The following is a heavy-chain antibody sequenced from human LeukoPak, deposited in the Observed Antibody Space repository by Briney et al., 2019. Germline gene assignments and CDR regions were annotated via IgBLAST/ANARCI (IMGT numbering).Heavy chain of an antibody. J-gene: IGHJ6*03. Sequence: PGGSLRLSCAASGFTFINYAMSWVRQAPGKGLEWVSGVSGSGGRTNYVDSVKGRFTISRDNSKNTVHLQLESLRVEDTAVYYCAKGSRYNSGLLHYMDVWGKGTTVTVSS. V-gene: IGHV3-23*01. CDR3: AKGSRYNSGLLHYMDV. CDR1: GFTFINYA. D-gene: IGHD5-12*01. CDR2: VSGSGGRT.